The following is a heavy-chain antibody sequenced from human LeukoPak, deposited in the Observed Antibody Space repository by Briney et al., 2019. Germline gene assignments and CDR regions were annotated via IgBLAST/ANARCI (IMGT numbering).Heavy chain of an antibody. J-gene: IGHJ4*02. CDR1: GGSFSGYY. V-gene: IGHV4-34*01. Sequence: SETLSLTCAVYGGSFSGYYWSWIRQPAGKRLEWIGEINHSGSTNYNPSLKSRVTISVDTSKNQFSLKLSSVTAADTAVYYCARGRSYYGSGDTFDYWGQGTLVTVSS. D-gene: IGHD3-10*01. CDR2: INHSGST. CDR3: ARGRSYYGSGDTFDY.